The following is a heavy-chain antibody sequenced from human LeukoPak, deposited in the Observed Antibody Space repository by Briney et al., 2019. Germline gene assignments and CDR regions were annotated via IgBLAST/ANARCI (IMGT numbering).Heavy chain of an antibody. D-gene: IGHD6-13*01. V-gene: IGHV1-69*02. CDR2: IIPILGIA. CDR1: GGTFSSYT. J-gene: IGHJ4*02. CDR3: ARSLAAAWIDY. Sequence: SVKVSCKASGGTFSSYTISWVGQAPGQRLEWMGRIIPILGIANYAQKFQGRVTITADKSTSTAYMELSSLRSEDTAVYYCARSLAAAWIDYWGQGTLFTVSS.